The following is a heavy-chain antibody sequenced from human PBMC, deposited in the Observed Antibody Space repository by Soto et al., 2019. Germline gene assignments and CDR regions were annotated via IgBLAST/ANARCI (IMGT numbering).Heavy chain of an antibody. V-gene: IGHV3-21*01. CDR3: ARVGDGYNAFDI. CDR1: GFTFSSYS. CDR2: ISSSSSYI. J-gene: IGHJ3*02. Sequence: GGSLRLSCAASGFTFSSYSMNWVRQAPGKGLEWVSSISSSSSYIYYADSVKGRFTISRDNAKNSLYLQMNSLRAEDTAVYYCARVGDGYNAFDIWGQGTMVTVSS. D-gene: IGHD5-12*01.